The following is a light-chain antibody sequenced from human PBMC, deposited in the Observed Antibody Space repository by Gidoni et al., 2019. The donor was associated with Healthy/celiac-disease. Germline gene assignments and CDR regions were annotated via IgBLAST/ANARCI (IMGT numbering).Light chain of an antibody. V-gene: IGLV3-1*01. CDR1: KLGDKY. CDR3: QAWDSSTAVYV. CDR2: QDS. J-gene: IGLJ1*01. Sequence: SYELTQPPSVSVSPGQTASITCSGDKLGDKYACWYQQKPGQSPVLVIYQDSKRPSGHPERFSGSNSGNTATLTISGTQAMDEADYYCQAWDSSTAVYVFGTGTKVTVL.